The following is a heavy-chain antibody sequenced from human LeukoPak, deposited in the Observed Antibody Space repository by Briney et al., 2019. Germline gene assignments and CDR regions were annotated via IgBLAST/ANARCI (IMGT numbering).Heavy chain of an antibody. CDR3: ARTRYYYNSRSYGAPYYFDY. CDR2: ISRSGNNI. V-gene: IGHV3-11*01. CDR1: GFTFSDCY. D-gene: IGHD3-10*01. J-gene: IGHJ4*02. Sequence: GWSLTLSCAASGFTFSDCYMSGIRQARGRGLEGVSYISRSGNNIYYADSVKGRFTIYRDNAKNALYLQMNSLRAEDTAVYYCARTRYYYNSRSYGAPYYFDYWGQGTLVTVSS.